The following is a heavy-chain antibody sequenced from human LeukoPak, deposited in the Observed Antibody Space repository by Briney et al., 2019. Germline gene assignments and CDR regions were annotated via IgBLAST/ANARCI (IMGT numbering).Heavy chain of an antibody. D-gene: IGHD6-19*01. CDR1: GFTFSSYE. Sequence: GGSLRLSCAASGFTFSSYEMNWVRQAPGKGLEWVSYISSSGSTIYYADSVEGRFTISRDNAKNSLYLQMNSLRAEDTAVYYCARYPDALAVAGYYYYGMDVWGQGTTVTVSS. V-gene: IGHV3-48*03. J-gene: IGHJ6*02. CDR3: ARYPDALAVAGYYYYGMDV. CDR2: ISSSGSTI.